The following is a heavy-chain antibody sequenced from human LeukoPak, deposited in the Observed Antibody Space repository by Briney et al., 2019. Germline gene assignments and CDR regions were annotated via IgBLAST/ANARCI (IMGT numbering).Heavy chain of an antibody. CDR2: IYTSGST. D-gene: IGHD2-2*01. CDR1: GGSISSYY. CDR3: ARGSSIVVVPASGYYYMDV. J-gene: IGHJ6*03. Sequence: TASETLSLTCTVSGGSISSYYWSWIRQPAGKGLEWIGRIYTSGSTNYNPSLKSRVTISVDTSKNQFSLKLSSVTAADTAVYYCARGSSIVVVPASGYYYMDVWGKGTTVTVSS. V-gene: IGHV4-4*07.